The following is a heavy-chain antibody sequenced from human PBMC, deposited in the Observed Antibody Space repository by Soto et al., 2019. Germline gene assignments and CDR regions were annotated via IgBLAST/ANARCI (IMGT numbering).Heavy chain of an antibody. J-gene: IGHJ4*02. V-gene: IGHV3-33*01. CDR2: IWYDGSNE. CDR1: EFTFSSYG. CDR3: ARDPEVWVHLPGYFDY. D-gene: IGHD1-20*01. Sequence: PGGSLRLSCAASEFTFSSYGMHWVRQAPGKGLEWVAVIWYDGSNEYYADSVKGRFTISRDNSKNTLYLQMNSLRAEDTAVYYCARDPEVWVHLPGYFDYWGQGTLVTVSS.